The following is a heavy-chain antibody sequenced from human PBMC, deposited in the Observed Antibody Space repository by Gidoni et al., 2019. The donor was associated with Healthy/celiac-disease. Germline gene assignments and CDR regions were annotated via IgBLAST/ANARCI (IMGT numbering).Heavy chain of an antibody. CDR1: GFPFSSYG. Sequence: QVQLVESGGGVVQPGRSLRLSCAASGFPFSSYGMHWVRQAPGKGLEWVAVISYDGSNKYYADSVKGRFTISRDNSKNTLYLQMNSLRAEDTAVYYCAKDQRMEDYYYMDAWGKGTTVTVSS. V-gene: IGHV3-30*18. J-gene: IGHJ6*03. D-gene: IGHD2-8*01. CDR2: ISYDGSNK. CDR3: AKDQRMEDYYYMDA.